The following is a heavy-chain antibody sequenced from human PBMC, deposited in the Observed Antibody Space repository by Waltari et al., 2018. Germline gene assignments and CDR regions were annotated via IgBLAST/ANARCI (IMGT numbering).Heavy chain of an antibody. CDR2: VHGSGRT. Sequence: QLQLQESGPGLVKPSGTLSLNCAVSGDSVSSAFLWNWVRQSPQKGLEWIGQVHGSGRTNYNPSFASRVTVSLDTSKTLFSLKMTSATAADTAVYYCARDRGRGLYLDTWGPGTLVTVSP. J-gene: IGHJ5*02. V-gene: IGHV4-4*02. CDR3: ARDRGRGLYLDT. CDR1: GDSVSSAFL. D-gene: IGHD2-15*01.